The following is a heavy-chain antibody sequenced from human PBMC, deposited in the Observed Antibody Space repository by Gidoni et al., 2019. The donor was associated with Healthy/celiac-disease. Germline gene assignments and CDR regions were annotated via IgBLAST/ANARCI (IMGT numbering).Heavy chain of an antibody. Sequence: QVQLVQSGAEVKKPGASVKVSCKASAYTFTGYYMHWVRQAPGQGLEWMGWINPNSGGTNYAQKFQGRVTMTRDTSISTAYMELSRLRSDDTAVYYCARSHSCSSTSCYELDYWGQGTLVTVSS. CDR1: AYTFTGYY. J-gene: IGHJ4*02. CDR3: ARSHSCSSTSCYELDY. D-gene: IGHD2-2*01. V-gene: IGHV1-2*02. CDR2: INPNSGGT.